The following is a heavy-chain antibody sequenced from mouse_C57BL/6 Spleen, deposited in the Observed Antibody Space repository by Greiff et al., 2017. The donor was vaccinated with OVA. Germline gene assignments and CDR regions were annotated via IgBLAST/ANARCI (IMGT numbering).Heavy chain of an antibody. D-gene: IGHD1-1*01. Sequence: EVLLVESGGGLGQPKGSLKLSCAASGFTFNTYAMHWVRQAPGKGLEWVARISRKSSNSASYYADSVKDRFTISRDDSQSTLYLQMNNLKTEDTAMYDGVRDNYGSSYDWYFDVWGKGTTVTVSS. V-gene: IGHV10-3*01. CDR1: GFTFNTYA. J-gene: IGHJ1*03. CDR3: VRDNYGSSYDWYFDV. CDR2: ISRKSSNSAS.